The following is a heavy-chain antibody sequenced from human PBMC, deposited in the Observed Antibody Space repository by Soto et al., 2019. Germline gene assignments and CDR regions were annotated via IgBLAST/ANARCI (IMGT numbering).Heavy chain of an antibody. D-gene: IGHD1-26*01. Sequence: ASVKVSCKASGYTFTSYGISWMRQAPGQGLEWMGWISAYNGNTNYAQKLQGRVTMTTDTSTSTAYMELRSLRSDDTAVYYCASPYSGSYCLNQEYYYGMDVWGQGTTVTVSS. CDR3: ASPYSGSYCLNQEYYYGMDV. CDR1: GYTFTSYG. J-gene: IGHJ6*02. V-gene: IGHV1-18*04. CDR2: ISAYNGNT.